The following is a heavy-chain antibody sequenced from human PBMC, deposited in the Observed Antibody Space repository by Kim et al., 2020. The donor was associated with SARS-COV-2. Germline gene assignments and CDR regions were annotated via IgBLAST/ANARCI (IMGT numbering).Heavy chain of an antibody. CDR1: GGTFSSYA. V-gene: IGHV1-69*04. CDR2: IIPILGIA. Sequence: SVKVSCKASGGTFSSYAISWVRQAPGQGLEWMGRIIPILGIANYAQKFQGRVTITADKSTRTAYMELSSLRSEDTAAYYCAKAGAVAGTYDAFDIWGQGTMVTVSS. D-gene: IGHD6-19*01. J-gene: IGHJ3*02. CDR3: AKAGAVAGTYDAFDI.